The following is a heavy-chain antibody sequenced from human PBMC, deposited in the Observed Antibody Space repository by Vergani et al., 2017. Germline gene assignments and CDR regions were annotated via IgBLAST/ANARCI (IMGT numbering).Heavy chain of an antibody. CDR3: AKDYFNSDWLLGYFDY. V-gene: IGHV3-23*01. CDR1: GFTFSSYA. D-gene: IGHD3-9*01. J-gene: IGHJ4*02. Sequence: EVQLLESGGGLVQPGGSLRLSCAASGFTFSSYAMSWVRQAPGKGLEWVSAISGSGGSTYYADSVKGRFTISRDNSKNTLYLQMNSLRAEDTAVYYCAKDYFNSDWLLGYFDYWGQGTLVTVSS. CDR2: ISGSGGST.